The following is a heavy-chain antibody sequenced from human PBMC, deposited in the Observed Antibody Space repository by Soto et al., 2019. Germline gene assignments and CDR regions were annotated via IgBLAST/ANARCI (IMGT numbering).Heavy chain of an antibody. V-gene: IGHV1-18*01. CDR1: GYTFTSYG. D-gene: IGHD4-17*01. J-gene: IGHJ4*02. CDR2: ISAYNGNT. Sequence: ASVKVACKASGYTFTSYGISWVRQAPGQGLEWMGWISAYNGNTNYAQKLQGRVTMTTDTSTSTAYMELRSLRSDDTAVYYCAWGSVHLEHDYGDYGHDYCDYWGQGTLVTVSS. CDR3: AWGSVHLEHDYGDYGHDYCDY.